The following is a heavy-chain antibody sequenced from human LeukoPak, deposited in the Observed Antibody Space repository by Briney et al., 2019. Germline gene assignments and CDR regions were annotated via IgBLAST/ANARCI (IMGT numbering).Heavy chain of an antibody. CDR2: INPSGGST. CDR1: GYTFTSYY. CDR3: ARDPPSRGDY. J-gene: IGHJ4*02. V-gene: IGHV1-46*01. Sequence: ASVKVSCKASGYTFTSYYTHWVRQAPGQGLEWMGIINPSGGSTSYAQKFQSRVTMTRDTSTSTVYMELSSLRSEDTAVYYCARDPPSRGDYWGQGTLVTVSS. D-gene: IGHD5-24*01.